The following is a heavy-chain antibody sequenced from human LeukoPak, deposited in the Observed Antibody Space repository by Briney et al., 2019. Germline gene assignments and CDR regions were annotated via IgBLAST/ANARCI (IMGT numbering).Heavy chain of an antibody. CDR1: GFTFSTYW. CDR2: IKQDGSEK. J-gene: IGHJ4*02. D-gene: IGHD1-26*01. V-gene: IGHV3-7*04. CDR3: ARVRGSGSQGSLVYFDD. Sequence: GGSLRLSCAASGFTFSTYWMSWVRQAPGKGVEWVANIKQDGSEKYYVDSVKGRFTISRDNAKNSLYLQMNSLRAEDTAVYYCARVRGSGSQGSLVYFDDWGQGTLVTVSS.